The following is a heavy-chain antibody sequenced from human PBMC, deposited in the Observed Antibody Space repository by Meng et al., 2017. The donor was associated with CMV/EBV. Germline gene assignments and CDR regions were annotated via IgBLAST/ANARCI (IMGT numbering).Heavy chain of an antibody. Sequence: SVKVSCKASGCTFSSYATSWVRQAPGQGLEWMGGIIPIFGTANYAQKFQGRVTSTTDESTSTAYMELSSLRSEDTAVYYCAREKRGLGYCSSTSCYYYYGMDVWGQGTTVTVSS. V-gene: IGHV1-69*05. J-gene: IGHJ6*02. CDR1: GCTFSSYA. CDR2: IIPIFGTA. CDR3: AREKRGLGYCSSTSCYYYYGMDV. D-gene: IGHD2-2*01.